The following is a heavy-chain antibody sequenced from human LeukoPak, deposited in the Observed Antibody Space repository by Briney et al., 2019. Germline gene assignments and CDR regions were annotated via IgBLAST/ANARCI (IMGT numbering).Heavy chain of an antibody. CDR3: AKLTTVVVVAATRGIDAFDI. CDR1: GFTFSSYG. J-gene: IGHJ3*02. D-gene: IGHD2-15*01. V-gene: IGHV3-30*18. CDR2: ISYDGSNK. Sequence: GGSLRLSCAASGFTFSSYGMHWVRQAPGKGLEWVAVISYDGSNKYYADSVKGRFTISRDNSKNTLYLQMNSLRAEDTAVYYCAKLTTVVVVAATRGIDAFDIWGQGTMVTVSS.